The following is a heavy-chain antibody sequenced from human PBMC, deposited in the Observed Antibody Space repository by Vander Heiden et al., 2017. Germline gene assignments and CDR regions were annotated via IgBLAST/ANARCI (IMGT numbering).Heavy chain of an antibody. CDR3: ARGLLRGYSGYDWRWLVYTPGDYYGMDV. Sequence: QVQLVQSGAEVKKPGASVKVSCKASGYTFTSYDINWVRQATGQGLEWMGWMNPNSGNTGYAQKFQGRVTMTRNTSISTAYMELSSLRSEDTAVYYCARGLLRGYSGYDWRWLVYTPGDYYGMDVWGQGTTVTVSS. J-gene: IGHJ6*02. CDR1: GYTFTSYD. CDR2: MNPNSGNT. D-gene: IGHD5-12*01. V-gene: IGHV1-8*01.